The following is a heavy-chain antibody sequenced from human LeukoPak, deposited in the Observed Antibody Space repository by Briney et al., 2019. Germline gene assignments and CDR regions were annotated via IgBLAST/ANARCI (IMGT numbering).Heavy chain of an antibody. D-gene: IGHD3-10*01. Sequence: SVKVSCKASGGTFSSYAISWVRQAPGQGLEWMGGIIPIFGTANYAQKFQGRVTITTDESTSTAYMELSSLRSEDTAVYYCATLPSDYYGSGSPSHWGQGTLVTVSS. CDR2: IIPIFGTA. CDR3: ATLPSDYYGSGSPSH. CDR1: GGTFSSYA. V-gene: IGHV1-69*05. J-gene: IGHJ4*02.